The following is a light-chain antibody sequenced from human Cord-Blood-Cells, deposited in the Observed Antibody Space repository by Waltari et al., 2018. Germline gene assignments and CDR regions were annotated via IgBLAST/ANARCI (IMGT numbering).Light chain of an antibody. J-gene: IGKJ1*01. CDR3: QQYGSSPWT. CDR1: QSVRSSY. V-gene: IGKV3-20*01. Sequence: EIVLTQSPGTLPLSPGESATLSCRASQSVRSSYLAWYQQKPGQAPRLLIYGASSRATGIPDRFSGSWAGIDFTLTISRLEPEDFAVYYWQQYGSSPWTFGQGTKVEIK. CDR2: GAS.